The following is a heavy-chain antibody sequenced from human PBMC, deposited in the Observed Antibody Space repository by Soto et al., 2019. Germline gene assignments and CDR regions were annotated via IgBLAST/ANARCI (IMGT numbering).Heavy chain of an antibody. Sequence: QLQLQESGPGLVKPSETLSLTCTVSGGSISSSSSSWGWIRQPPGKGLEWLGIISYSGSTYYSPSLKSRFTISGDASKNLFSLKLSSVTAADTAVYYCARTYVTDVVVVPASKDYMDVWGKGTTVTVSS. CDR1: GGSISSSSSS. CDR3: ARTYVTDVVVVPASKDYMDV. CDR2: ISYSGST. V-gene: IGHV4-39*01. D-gene: IGHD2-2*01. J-gene: IGHJ6*03.